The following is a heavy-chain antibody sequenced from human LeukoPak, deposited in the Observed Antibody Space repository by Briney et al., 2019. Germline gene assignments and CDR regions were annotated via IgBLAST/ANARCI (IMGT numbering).Heavy chain of an antibody. CDR3: ARHYYDSSGYRYYYYYMDV. Sequence: GGSLRLSCAASGLTFDDYGMSWVRQAPGKGLEWVSGINWNGGSTGYADSVKGRFTISRDNAKNSLYLQMNSLRAEDTALYYCARHYYDSSGYRYYYYYMDVWGKGTTVTVSS. J-gene: IGHJ6*03. CDR2: INWNGGST. V-gene: IGHV3-20*04. CDR1: GLTFDDYG. D-gene: IGHD3-22*01.